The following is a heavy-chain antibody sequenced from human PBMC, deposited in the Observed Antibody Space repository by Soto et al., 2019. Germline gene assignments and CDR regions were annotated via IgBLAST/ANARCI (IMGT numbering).Heavy chain of an antibody. D-gene: IGHD3-22*01. CDR1: GFTFSGYE. V-gene: IGHV3-48*03. CDR3: AREPYYYDSSGYPGYFDY. Sequence: GGSLRLSCAASGFTFSGYEMNWVRQAPGKGLEWVSYISSSGDTIYSADSVKGRFTISRDNAKNSLYLQMDSLRVEDTAVYYCAREPYYYDSSGYPGYFDYWGQGTLVTAPQ. CDR2: ISSSGDTI. J-gene: IGHJ4*02.